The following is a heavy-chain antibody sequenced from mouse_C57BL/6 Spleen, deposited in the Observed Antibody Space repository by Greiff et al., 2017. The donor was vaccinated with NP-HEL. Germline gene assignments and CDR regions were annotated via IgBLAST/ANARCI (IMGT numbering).Heavy chain of an antibody. CDR2: IYPRSGNT. D-gene: IGHD2-1*01. CDR3: ARSEGNLWYFDV. Sequence: VQLQQSGAELARPGASVKLSCKASGYTFTSYGISWVKQRTGQGLEWIGEIYPRSGNTYYNEKFKGKATLTADKSSSTAYMVLRSLTSEDSAVYFCARSEGNLWYFDVWGTGTTVTVSS. V-gene: IGHV1-81*01. J-gene: IGHJ1*03. CDR1: GYTFTSYG.